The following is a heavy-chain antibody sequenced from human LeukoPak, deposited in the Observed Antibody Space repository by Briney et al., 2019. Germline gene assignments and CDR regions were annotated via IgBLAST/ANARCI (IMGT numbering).Heavy chain of an antibody. CDR3: AGFPLAAAGTYFDY. Sequence: PSETLSLTCSVSGYSISSGYYWDWIRQPPGKGLEWIGSIYHSGSTYYNPSLKSRVTISVDTSKNQFSLKLSSVTAADTAVYYCAGFPLAAAGTYFDYWGQGTLVTVSS. CDR2: IYHSGST. V-gene: IGHV4-38-2*02. CDR1: GYSISSGYY. D-gene: IGHD6-13*01. J-gene: IGHJ4*02.